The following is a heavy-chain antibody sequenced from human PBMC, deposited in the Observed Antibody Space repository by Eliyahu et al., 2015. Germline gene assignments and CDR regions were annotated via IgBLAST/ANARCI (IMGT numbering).Heavy chain of an antibody. CDR3: AKDHSHDYGYXDC. J-gene: IGHJ4*02. Sequence: QXQLVESGGGXVQPGXSLXLSCXASGFTFSAYGIXWVRQAPGKGLESVAIISYDGNKKYYADSVKGRFTISRDNSKNILYXQMNSLRAEDTARYYCAKDHSHDYGYXDCWGQGTLVTVSS. CDR1: GFTFSAYG. V-gene: IGHV3-30*18. D-gene: IGHD5-12*01. CDR2: ISYDGNKK.